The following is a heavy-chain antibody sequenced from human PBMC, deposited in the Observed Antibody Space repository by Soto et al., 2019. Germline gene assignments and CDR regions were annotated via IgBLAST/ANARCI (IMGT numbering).Heavy chain of an antibody. CDR2: ISSDGYDK. D-gene: IGHD3-10*01. CDR1: GLNFRAAG. J-gene: IGHJ4*02. V-gene: IGHV3-30*18. CDR3: AKDKGVTSLDY. Sequence: QVQLVESGGGVVQPGRPLRLSCAASGLNFRAAGMHWVRQAPGKGLEWVAFISSDGYDKYYADSVRGRFTISRDDSLDSLYLQMNTLRPDDSALYYCAKDKGVTSLDYWGQGTLVTVSS.